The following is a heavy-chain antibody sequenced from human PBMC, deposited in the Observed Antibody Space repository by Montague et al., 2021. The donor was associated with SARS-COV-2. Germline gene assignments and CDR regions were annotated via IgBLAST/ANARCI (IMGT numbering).Heavy chain of an antibody. CDR3: GRHKCDCWSGRFSDYFDS. Sequence: SETLSLTCTVSGGSVTDISYYWGWIRQPPGKGLKWIGSIFHSGSTYYNPSLMSRVTISVDTSKNEFSLKVNSVTAADTAVYYCGRHKCDCWSGRFSDYFDSWGQGTLVTVSS. D-gene: IGHD3-3*01. J-gene: IGHJ4*02. V-gene: IGHV4-39*01. CDR2: IFHSGST. CDR1: GGSVTDISYY.